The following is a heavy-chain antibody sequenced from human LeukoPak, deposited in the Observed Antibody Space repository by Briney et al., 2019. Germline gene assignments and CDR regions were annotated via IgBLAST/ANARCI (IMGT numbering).Heavy chain of an antibody. Sequence: SETLSLTCTVSGGSMSSYYWGWIRQPPGKQLDWIAYIFSSGINNYSPSLKSRVSMSVDTSKNHFSLNLTSVTAADTAEYYCARLRAFPTNTPRSFDIWGQGTMVTVSS. CDR3: ARLRAFPTNTPRSFDI. CDR1: GGSMSSYY. D-gene: IGHD1-26*01. J-gene: IGHJ3*02. CDR2: IFSSGIN. V-gene: IGHV4-59*01.